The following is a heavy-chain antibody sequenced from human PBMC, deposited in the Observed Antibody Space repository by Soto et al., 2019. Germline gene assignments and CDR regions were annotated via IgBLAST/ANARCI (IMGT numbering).Heavy chain of an antibody. D-gene: IGHD2-15*01. V-gene: IGHV3-23*01. CDR2: ITGNGHNT. Sequence: PGGSLRLSCSASGPGFTTYSMSWVRQPPGKGLEWVSGITGNGHNTYYAESVKGRFTISRDNSKNTLYLQMNSLRAEDTAVYYCARGQAVFDYWGQGTLVTVS. J-gene: IGHJ4*02. CDR1: GPGFTTYS. CDR3: ARGQAVFDY.